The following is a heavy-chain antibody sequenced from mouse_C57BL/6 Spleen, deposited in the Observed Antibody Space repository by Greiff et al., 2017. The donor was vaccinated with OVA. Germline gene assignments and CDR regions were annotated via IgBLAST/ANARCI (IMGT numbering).Heavy chain of an antibody. J-gene: IGHJ4*01. CDR1: GYTFTEYT. V-gene: IGHV1-62-2*01. CDR3: ARHEGSYYYGSRYAMDY. D-gene: IGHD1-1*01. CDR2: FYPGSGSI. Sequence: VQLQQSGAELVKPGASVKLSCKASGYTFTEYTIHWVKQRSGQGLEWIGWFYPGSGSIKYNEKFKDKATLTADKSSSTVYMELSRLTSEDSAVYFCARHEGSYYYGSRYAMDYWGQGTSVTVSS.